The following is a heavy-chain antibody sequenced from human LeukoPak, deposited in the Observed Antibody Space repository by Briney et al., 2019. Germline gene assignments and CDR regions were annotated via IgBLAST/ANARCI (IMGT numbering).Heavy chain of an antibody. CDR1: GYTLTDYY. CDR3: ARGRRILGGPENAGDFDF. J-gene: IGHJ4*01. CDR2: INPNSGAT. V-gene: IGHV1-2*02. D-gene: IGHD7-27*01. Sequence: ASVKVSCKASGYTLTDYYLHWVRQAPGQGLKWMGWINPNSGATHYAQSFQARVTMTRDTSIASSYMELTGLESDDTAVYYCARGRRILGGPENAGDFDFWGQGSLVTVSS.